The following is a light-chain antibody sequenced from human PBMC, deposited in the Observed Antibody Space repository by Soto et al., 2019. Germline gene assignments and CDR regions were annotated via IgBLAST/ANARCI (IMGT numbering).Light chain of an antibody. CDR2: EGS. J-gene: IGLJ3*02. V-gene: IGLV2-23*01. Sequence: QSVLTQPASVSGSPGQSITISCTGTSSDVGSYNIVSWYQQHPGKAPKLMIYEGSKRPSGVSHRFSGSKSGNTASLTISGLQDEDEADYYCCSYAGSSTWVFGGGTKLTVL. CDR3: CSYAGSSTWV. CDR1: SSDVGSYNI.